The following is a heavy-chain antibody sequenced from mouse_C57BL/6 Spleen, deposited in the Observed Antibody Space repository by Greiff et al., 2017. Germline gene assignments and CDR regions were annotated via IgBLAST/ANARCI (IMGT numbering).Heavy chain of an antibody. CDR3: SRERDYGSRKDYAMYY. CDR1: GYTFTSYW. CDR2: IYPGSGST. Sequence: QVQLQQPGAELVKPGASVKMSCKASGYTFTSYWRTWVKQRPGQGLEWIGDIYPGSGSTNDNEQFKSKATLTVDTSSSPAYMQLSSLTSEDSAVFYCSRERDYGSRKDYAMYYWGQGTSVTVSS. D-gene: IGHD1-1*01. J-gene: IGHJ4*01. V-gene: IGHV1-55*01.